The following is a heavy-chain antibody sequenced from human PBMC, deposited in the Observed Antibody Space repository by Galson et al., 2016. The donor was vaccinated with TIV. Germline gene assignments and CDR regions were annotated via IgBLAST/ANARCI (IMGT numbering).Heavy chain of an antibody. V-gene: IGHV3-53*01. CDR1: GFTVSSKY. Sequence: SLRLSCAASGFTVSSKYMSWVRQAPGKGLEWVSLIYSDGSTYYADSVKGRFTISRDNSKNTVYLQMNSLRAEDTAMYYCARTTPAEIQLGYYFDHWGQGTLVTASS. CDR2: IYSDGST. CDR3: ARTTPAEIQLGYYFDH. J-gene: IGHJ4*02. D-gene: IGHD5-18*01.